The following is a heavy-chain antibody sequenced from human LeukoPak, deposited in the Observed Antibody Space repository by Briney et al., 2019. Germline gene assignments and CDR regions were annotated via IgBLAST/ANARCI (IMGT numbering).Heavy chain of an antibody. D-gene: IGHD3-10*01. V-gene: IGHV5-51*01. CDR1: GYTFTSHW. CDR3: ARQRLRGVSYFDY. CDR2: IYPGDSDT. Sequence: GESLKISSEGSGYTFTSHWIGWVRQMPGKGLEWMRIIYPGDSDTRYSPSFQGQVTISADKSITTAYLQWTSLKASDTAMYYCARQRLRGVSYFDYWGRGTLVTVSS. J-gene: IGHJ4*02.